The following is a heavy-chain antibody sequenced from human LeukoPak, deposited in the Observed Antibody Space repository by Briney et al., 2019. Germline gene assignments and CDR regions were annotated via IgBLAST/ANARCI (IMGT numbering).Heavy chain of an antibody. J-gene: IGHJ4*02. Sequence: ASVTVSCKASGYTFNNYAVSWVRQAPGQGLEWMGCIYPYNGNTNYAKNVQGRVTMTTDTSTNTAYMELMSLRSDDTAVYYCAREGDYFGSGSYSKDWGQGTLVTVSS. CDR2: IYPYNGNT. D-gene: IGHD3-10*01. V-gene: IGHV1-18*01. CDR3: AREGDYFGSGSYSKD. CDR1: GYTFNNYA.